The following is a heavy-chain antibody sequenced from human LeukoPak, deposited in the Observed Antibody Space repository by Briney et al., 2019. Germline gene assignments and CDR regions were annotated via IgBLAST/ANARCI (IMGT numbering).Heavy chain of an antibody. V-gene: IGHV4-61*02. CDR3: ARAGYGDFDY. J-gene: IGHJ4*02. Sequence: PSETLSLTCTVSGGSISSGSYYWSWIRQPAGKGLEWIGRIYTSGSTNYNPSLKSRVTISVDTSKNQFSLKLSSVTAADTAVYYCARAGYGDFDYWGQGTLVTVPS. CDR2: IYTSGST. CDR1: GGSISSGSYY. D-gene: IGHD4-17*01.